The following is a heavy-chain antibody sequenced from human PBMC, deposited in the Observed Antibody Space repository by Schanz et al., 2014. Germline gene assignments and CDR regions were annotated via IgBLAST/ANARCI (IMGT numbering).Heavy chain of an antibody. D-gene: IGHD2-15*01. V-gene: IGHV3-23*01. CDR2: ITTGGNT. J-gene: IGHJ5*01. CDR3: SKDKQGSRSDDS. CDR1: GFTFSTYA. Sequence: VQLLQSGGALAQPGGSLRLSCSASGFTFSTYAMSWARLTPGKGLEWVSSITTGGNTYYRDSVKGRFIVSRDNSKNTRYLETNRLRVDDTAVYYCSKDKQGSRSDDSWGQGTLVTVSS.